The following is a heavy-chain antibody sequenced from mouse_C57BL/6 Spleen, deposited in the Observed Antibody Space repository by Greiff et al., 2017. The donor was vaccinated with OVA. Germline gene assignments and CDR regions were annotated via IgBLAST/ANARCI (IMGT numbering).Heavy chain of an antibody. V-gene: IGHV1-26*01. J-gene: IGHJ2*01. CDR3: AIYYSNYYFDY. CDR2: INPNNGGT. Sequence: EVQLQQSGPELVKPGASVKISCKASGYTFTDYYMNWVKQSHGKSLEWIGDINPNNGGTSYNQKFKGKATLTVDKSSSTAYMELRSLTSEDSAVYYCAIYYSNYYFDYWGQGTTLTVSS. CDR1: GYTFTDYY. D-gene: IGHD2-5*01.